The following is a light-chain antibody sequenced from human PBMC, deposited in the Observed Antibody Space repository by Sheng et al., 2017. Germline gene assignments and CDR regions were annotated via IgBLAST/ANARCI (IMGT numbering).Light chain of an antibody. V-gene: IGKV3-20*01. CDR3: QHYGTSLWT. J-gene: IGKJ1*01. CDR2: GAS. CDR1: QSVSSSY. Sequence: EIVLTQSPGTLSLSPGERATLSCRASQSVSSSYLAWYQQKPGQAPRRLIYGASSRATGIPDRFSGSGSGTDFTLTISILEPEDFAVYSCQHYGTSLWTFGQGTKVEIK.